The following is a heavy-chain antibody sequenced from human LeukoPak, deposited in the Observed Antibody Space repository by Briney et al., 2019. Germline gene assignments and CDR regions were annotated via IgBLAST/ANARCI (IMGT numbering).Heavy chain of an antibody. CDR2: INPNSGGT. CDR3: ARLEGIAAAGTDWFDP. Sequence: ASVKVSCKASGYTFTGYYMHWVRQAPGQRLEWMGWINPNSGGTNYAQKFQGRVTMTRDTSISTAYMELSRLRSDDTAVYYCARLEGIAAAGTDWFDPWGQGTLVTVSS. CDR1: GYTFTGYY. D-gene: IGHD6-13*01. V-gene: IGHV1-2*02. J-gene: IGHJ5*02.